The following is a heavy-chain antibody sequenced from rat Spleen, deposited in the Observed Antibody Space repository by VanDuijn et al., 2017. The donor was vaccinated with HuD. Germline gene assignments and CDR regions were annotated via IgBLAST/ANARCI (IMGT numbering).Heavy chain of an antibody. CDR3: TRRGYLSDWYFDF. CDR2: LSFGGGNT. Sequence: EVQLVESGGGLVQPGRSLKLSCAASGFTFSDYYMAWVRQAPTKGLEWVASLSFGGGNTYYRDSVKGRFTISRDNARSTLNLHMDSLRSEDTAIYYCTRRGYLSDWYFDFWGPGTMVTVSS. CDR1: GFTFSDYY. D-gene: IGHD4-4*01. V-gene: IGHV5-25*01. J-gene: IGHJ1*01.